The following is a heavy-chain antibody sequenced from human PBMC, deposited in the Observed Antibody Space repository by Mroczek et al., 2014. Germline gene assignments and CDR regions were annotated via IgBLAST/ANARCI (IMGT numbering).Heavy chain of an antibody. J-gene: IGHJ4*02. D-gene: IGHD5-12*01. CDR3: AKVHILGYSGPTEGFDY. Sequence: VQLVQSGEAWYSLGGSLRLSCAASGFTFSSYAMSWVRQAPGKGLEWVSAISGSGGSTYYADSVKGRFTISRDNSKNTLYLQMNSLRAEDTAVYYCAKVHILGYSGPTEGFDYWGQGTLVTVSS. CDR1: GFTFSSYA. CDR2: ISGSGGST. V-gene: IGHV3-23*04.